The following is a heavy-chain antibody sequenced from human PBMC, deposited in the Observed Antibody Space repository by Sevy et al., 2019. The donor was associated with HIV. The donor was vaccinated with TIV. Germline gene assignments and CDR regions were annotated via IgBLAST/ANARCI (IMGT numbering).Heavy chain of an antibody. Sequence: GGSLRLSCAASGFTLSNAWMSWVRQAPGKGLEWVGRIKSKTDGGTTDYAAPVKGRFTISRDDSKNTLYLQMNSLKTEDTAVYYCTTDFWAVAGLDYWGQGTLVTVSS. CDR1: GFTLSNAW. CDR3: TTDFWAVAGLDY. CDR2: IKSKTDGGTT. V-gene: IGHV3-15*01. D-gene: IGHD6-19*01. J-gene: IGHJ4*02.